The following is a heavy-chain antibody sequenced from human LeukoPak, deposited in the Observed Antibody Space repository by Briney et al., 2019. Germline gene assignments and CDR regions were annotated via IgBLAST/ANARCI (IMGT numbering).Heavy chain of an antibody. Sequence: GASVKVSCKASGGTFSSYAISWVRQAPGQGLEWMGGIIPIFGTANYAQKFQGRVTITADESTSTAYMELSSLRSEDTAVYYCARSPTSRGWNQPIRGWFDPWGQGTLVTVSS. CDR2: IIPIFGTA. CDR1: GGTFSSYA. CDR3: ARSPTSRGWNQPIRGWFDP. J-gene: IGHJ5*02. D-gene: IGHD1-1*01. V-gene: IGHV1-69*13.